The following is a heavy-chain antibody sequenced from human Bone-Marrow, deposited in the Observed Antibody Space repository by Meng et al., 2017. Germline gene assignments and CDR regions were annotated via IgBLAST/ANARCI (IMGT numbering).Heavy chain of an antibody. D-gene: IGHD3-10*01. CDR2: IYTSGST. V-gene: IGHV4-4*07. Sequence: GPLRLSCTVSGGSISSYYWSWIRQPAGKGLEWIGRIYTSGSTNYNPSLKSRVTMSVDTSKNQFSLKLSSVTAADTAVYYCALLWFGELLTTDYYYGMDVWGQGTTVTVSS. CDR1: GGSISSYY. CDR3: ALLWFGELLTTDYYYGMDV. J-gene: IGHJ6*02.